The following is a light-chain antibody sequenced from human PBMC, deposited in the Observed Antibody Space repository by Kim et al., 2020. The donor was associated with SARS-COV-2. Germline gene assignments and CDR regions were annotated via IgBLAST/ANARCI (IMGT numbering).Light chain of an antibody. CDR1: QSVRRSY. CDR2: ASS. V-gene: IGKV3-20*01. CDR3: QHYGSSWT. J-gene: IGKJ1*01. Sequence: WSPGERATRSGRARQSVRRSYLAWYKQKPGQAPRLLLYASSGRATGIPDRVSGSGSGTDFTLTVSRLEPEDFAVYFCQHYGSSWTFGQGTKVDLK.